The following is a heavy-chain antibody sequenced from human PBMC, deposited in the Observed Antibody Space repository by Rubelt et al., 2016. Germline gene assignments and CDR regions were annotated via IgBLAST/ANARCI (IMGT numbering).Heavy chain of an antibody. CDR1: GFSFSSCG. D-gene: IGHD3-3*01. J-gene: IGHJ6*02. CDR2: ISYDGGKS. Sequence: GGGVVQPGGSLRLSCAASGFSFSSCGMHWVRQAPGKGLEWVAVISYDGGKSYYADSVKGRFTISRDNSKNTLYVQMNGLRAEDTAVYYCAKNLWSGYNHYYYAMDVWGQGTTVTVSS. V-gene: IGHV3-30*18. CDR3: AKNLWSGYNHYYYAMDV.